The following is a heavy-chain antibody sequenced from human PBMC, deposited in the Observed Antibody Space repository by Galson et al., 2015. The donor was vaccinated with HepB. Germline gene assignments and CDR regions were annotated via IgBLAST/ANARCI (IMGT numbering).Heavy chain of an antibody. Sequence: SLRLSCAASGFTFSGSAMHWVRQASGKGLEWVGRIRSKVNSYATAYAASVKGRFTISRDDSKNTAYLQMNSLKTEDTAVYYCTRLVVRDAFDIWRQGTMVTVSS. CDR3: TRLVVRDAFDI. V-gene: IGHV3-73*01. J-gene: IGHJ3*02. CDR1: GFTFSGSA. CDR2: IRSKVNSYAT.